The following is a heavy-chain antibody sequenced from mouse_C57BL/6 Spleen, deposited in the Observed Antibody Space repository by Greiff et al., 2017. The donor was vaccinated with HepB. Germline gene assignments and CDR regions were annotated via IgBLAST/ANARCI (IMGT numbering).Heavy chain of an antibody. CDR2: ISSGGDYI. J-gene: IGHJ2*01. V-gene: IGHV5-9-1*02. D-gene: IGHD2-2*01. CDR3: TRDPGYGYDVGVLFDY. Sequence: DVMLVESGEGLVKPGGSLKLSCAASGFTFSSYAMSWVRQTPEKRLEWVAYISSGGDYIYYADTVKGRFTISRDNARNTLYLQMSSLKSEDTAMYYCTRDPGYGYDVGVLFDYWGQGTTLTVSS. CDR1: GFTFSSYA.